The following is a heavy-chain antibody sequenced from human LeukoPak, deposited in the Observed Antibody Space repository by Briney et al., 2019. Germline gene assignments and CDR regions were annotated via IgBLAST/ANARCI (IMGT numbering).Heavy chain of an antibody. J-gene: IGHJ4*02. CDR3: AKTSRANSAYDSPFDY. CDR2: INGDGGST. Sequence: GGSLRLSCTASGFTFNIYWMHWVRQAPGKGLVWVSLINGDGGSTSYADSVKGRFTISRDNSKNTLYLQMNSLRAEDTAIYYCAKTSRANSAYDSPFDYWGQGTLVTVSS. CDR1: GFTFNIYW. D-gene: IGHD5-12*01. V-gene: IGHV3-74*01.